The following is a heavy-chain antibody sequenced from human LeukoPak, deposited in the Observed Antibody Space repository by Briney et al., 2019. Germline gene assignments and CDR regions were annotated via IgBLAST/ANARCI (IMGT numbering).Heavy chain of an antibody. V-gene: IGHV3-74*01. Sequence: GGSLRLSCAASGFTFSNKWMHWVRQAPGKGPVWVSRINSDGSITNYADSVKGRFTISRDNAMNTVYLQMNSLRAEDTAVYYCAKWDFGWGQGALVTVSS. J-gene: IGHJ4*02. CDR3: AKWDFG. D-gene: IGHD1-26*01. CDR2: INSDGSIT. CDR1: GFTFSNKW.